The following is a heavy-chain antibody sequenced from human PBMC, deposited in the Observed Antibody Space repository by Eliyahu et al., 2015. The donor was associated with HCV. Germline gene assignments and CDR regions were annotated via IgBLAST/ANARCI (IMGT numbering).Heavy chain of an antibody. J-gene: IGHJ3*02. CDR2: XSAYNGNT. D-gene: IGHD3-22*01. V-gene: IGHV1-18*01. CDR3: ARDRRRADYYDSSGYYPSTFDI. CDR1: GYTFTXXG. Sequence: QVQLVQSGAEVKKPGASVXVSCKXSGYTFTXXGIXWVRQAPGQGLEWMGWXSAYNGNTNYAXKLQGRVTMTTDTSTSTAYMELRSLRSDDTAVYYCARDRRRADYYDSSGYYPSTFDIWGQGTMVTVSS.